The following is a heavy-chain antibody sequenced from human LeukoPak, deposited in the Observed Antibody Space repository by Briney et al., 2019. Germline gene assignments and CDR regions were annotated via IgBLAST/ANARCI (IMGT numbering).Heavy chain of an antibody. Sequence: PGGSLRLSCAASGFTFSDYTMNWVRQAPGKGLEWVSSISRNSRYIYYADSVKGRFTSSRDNAKNSLFLQMNSLRAEDTAVYYCARDLNAQSRAFDIWGRGTMVTVSS. V-gene: IGHV3-21*04. CDR3: ARDLNAQSRAFDI. D-gene: IGHD1-1*01. J-gene: IGHJ3*02. CDR2: ISRNSRYI. CDR1: GFTFSDYT.